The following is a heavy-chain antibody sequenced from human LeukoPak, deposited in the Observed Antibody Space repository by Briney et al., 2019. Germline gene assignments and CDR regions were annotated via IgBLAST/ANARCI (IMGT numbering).Heavy chain of an antibody. CDR3: AREEHYRRYFAL. D-gene: IGHD3-16*02. CDR2: SYSGGSS. V-gene: IGHV3-53*01. J-gene: IGHJ2*01. CDR1: GFTFSSYS. Sequence: GGSLRLSCAASGFTFSSYSMNWVRQAPGKGLEWVSVSYSGGSSYYADSVKGRFTISRDNSKNTLYPQMNTLRAEDTAVYFCAREEHYRRYFALWGRGTLVTVSS.